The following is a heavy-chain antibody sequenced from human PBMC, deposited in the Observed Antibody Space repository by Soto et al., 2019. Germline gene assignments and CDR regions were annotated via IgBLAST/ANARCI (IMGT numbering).Heavy chain of an antibody. CDR3: ARLRIAAASSPGGNWFDP. CDR2: ISAYNGNT. Sequence: ASVKVSCKASGYTFTSYGISWVRQAPGQGLEWMGWISAYNGNTNYAQKLQGRVTMTTDTSTSTAYMELRSLRSDDTAVYYCARLRIAAASSPGGNWFDPWGQGTVVTVYS. V-gene: IGHV1-18*01. CDR1: GYTFTSYG. J-gene: IGHJ5*02. D-gene: IGHD6-13*01.